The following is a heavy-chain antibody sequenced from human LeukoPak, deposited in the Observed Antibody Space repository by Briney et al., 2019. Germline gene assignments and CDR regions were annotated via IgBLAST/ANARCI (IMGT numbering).Heavy chain of an antibody. CDR3: ARGQYYYGSGSYLSY. J-gene: IGHJ4*02. CDR1: GFTFNIYS. CDR2: INHSGST. Sequence: GSLRLSCAASGFTFNIYSMNCVRQAPGKGLEWIGEINHSGSTNYNPSLKSRVTISVDTSTNQFSLKLSSVTAADTAVYYCARGQYYYGSGSYLSYWGQGTLVTVSS. V-gene: IGHV4-34*01. D-gene: IGHD3-10*01.